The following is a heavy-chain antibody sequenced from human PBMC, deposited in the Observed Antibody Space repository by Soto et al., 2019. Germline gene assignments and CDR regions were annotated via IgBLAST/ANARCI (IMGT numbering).Heavy chain of an antibody. CDR3: ARSAVGATKSGFDS. Sequence: QVQLQESGPGLVKPSQTLSLTCNVSGDSINNGGHYWSWIRQPPGKGLEWIGFIYYSGTTYYNPSLKSQVTISVHTSKIQFSLKLNSVTAADTAVYYCARSAVGATKSGFDSWGQGTLVTVSS. CDR1: GDSINNGGHY. CDR2: IYYSGTT. V-gene: IGHV4-31*01. D-gene: IGHD1-26*01. J-gene: IGHJ4*02.